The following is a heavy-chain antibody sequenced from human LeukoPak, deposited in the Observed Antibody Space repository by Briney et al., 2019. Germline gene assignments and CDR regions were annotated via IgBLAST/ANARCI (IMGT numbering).Heavy chain of an antibody. V-gene: IGHV1-69*06. CDR1: GDTIHNYV. CDR2: IIPIFGTA. Sequence: SVKVSCKASGDTIHNYVIAWVRQAPGQGLEWMGGIIPIFGTANSAQKFQGRVTLTADKSASTVYMELNRLRSEDTAVYYCASGQLAEMYYYYGMDVWGKGTTVTVSS. J-gene: IGHJ6*04. D-gene: IGHD1-1*01. CDR3: ASGQLAEMYYYYGMDV.